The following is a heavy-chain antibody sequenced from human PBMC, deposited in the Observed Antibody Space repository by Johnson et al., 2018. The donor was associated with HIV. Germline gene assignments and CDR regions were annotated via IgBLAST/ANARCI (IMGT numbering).Heavy chain of an antibody. CDR1: GFTFIRYW. V-gene: IGHV3-7*02. CDR3: AKGGIATRFFDI. Sequence: VQLVESGGGLVQPGGSLRLSCAASGFTFIRYWMSWVRQAPGKGLEWVANIKQDGSEKTYVDSVKGRFTISRDNSKNTLYLQMNSLRAEDTALYYCAKGGIATRFFDIWGQGTMVTVSS. J-gene: IGHJ3*02. D-gene: IGHD6-6*01. CDR2: IKQDGSEK.